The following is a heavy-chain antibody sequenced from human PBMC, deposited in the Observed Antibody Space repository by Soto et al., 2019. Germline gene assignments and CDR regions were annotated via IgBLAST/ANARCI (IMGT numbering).Heavy chain of an antibody. J-gene: IGHJ6*02. CDR1: GGSVSTGMKY. CDR2: MYKTGET. V-gene: IGHV4-61*01. CDR3: MKAHESGDFLGMSV. Sequence: SETLSLTCTVSGGSVSTGMKYWGWVRQPPGKALEFIGYMYKTGETLLNSSLKSRVTLSMETSKNQFSPTLSSVTAADTAVYFCMKAHESGDFLGMSVWGPGTTVTVSS. D-gene: IGHD3-10*01.